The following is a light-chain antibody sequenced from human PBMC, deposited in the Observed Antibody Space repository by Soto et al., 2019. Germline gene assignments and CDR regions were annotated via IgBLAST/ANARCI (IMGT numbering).Light chain of an antibody. Sequence: DIVLTQSPDSLAVSLGERATITCKSSQIVLDRTSNENAVAWYQHKPGRPPTLLISWASRRESGVPSRFSGSVYDTAFRLAIDRVQTDDVAIYYCQQFFTTSYTFGQGTRLQMK. CDR3: QQFFTTSYT. V-gene: IGKV4-1*01. J-gene: IGKJ2*01. CDR1: QIVLDRTSNENA. CDR2: WAS.